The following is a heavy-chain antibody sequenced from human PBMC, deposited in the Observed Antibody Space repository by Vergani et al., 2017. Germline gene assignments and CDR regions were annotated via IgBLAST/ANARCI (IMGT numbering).Heavy chain of an antibody. CDR2: INHSGST. CDR1: GGSFSGYY. Sequence: QVQLQQWGAGLLKPSETLSLTCAVYGGSFSGYYWSWIRQPPGKGLEWIGEINHSGSTNYNPSLKSRVTISVDTSKNQFSLKLSSVTAADTAVYYCARAHRCSSTCAYRRPVDYWGQGTLVTVSS. V-gene: IGHV4-34*01. D-gene: IGHD2-2*02. J-gene: IGHJ4*02. CDR3: ARAHRCSSTCAYRRPVDY.